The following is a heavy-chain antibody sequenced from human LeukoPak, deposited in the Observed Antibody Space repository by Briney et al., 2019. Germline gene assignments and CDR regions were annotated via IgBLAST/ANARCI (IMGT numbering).Heavy chain of an antibody. J-gene: IGHJ4*02. V-gene: IGHV3-48*03. CDR2: ISSSGTTV. Sequence: GGSLRLSCAASGFTFTSYEMNWVRQAPGKGLEWLSYISSSGTTVYYADPVKGRFTIYRDNAKNSLYLQMNSLRAEDTAVYYCARSWLAVAGPEYWGQGTLVTVSS. CDR1: GFTFTSYE. D-gene: IGHD6-19*01. CDR3: ARSWLAVAGPEY.